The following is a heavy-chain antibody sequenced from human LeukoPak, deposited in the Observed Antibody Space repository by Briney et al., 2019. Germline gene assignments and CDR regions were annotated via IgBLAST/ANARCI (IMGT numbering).Heavy chain of an antibody. CDR3: ASTTYGDYGWFDP. CDR1: GFTVSSNY. J-gene: IGHJ5*02. D-gene: IGHD4-17*01. CDR2: IYSGGST. V-gene: IGHV3-53*01. Sequence: GGSLRLSCAASGFTVSSNYMSWVRQAPGKGLEWVSVIYSGGSTYYADSVKGRFTISRDNSKNTLYLQMNSLRAEDTAVYYCASTTYGDYGWFDPWGQGTLVTVSS.